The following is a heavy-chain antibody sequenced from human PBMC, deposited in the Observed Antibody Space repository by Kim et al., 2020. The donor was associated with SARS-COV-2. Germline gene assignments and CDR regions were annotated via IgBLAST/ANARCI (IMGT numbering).Heavy chain of an antibody. V-gene: IGHV5-51*01. Sequence: GESLKISCQASGYSFSSHWIAWVRQMPGKGLEWMGIIYPRDSDINYSPSFQGQVSISVDKSVTTAYLQWTSLKASDTAMYYCGRREKGGFGDSHFDCWGQESLVSVYS. D-gene: IGHD3-10*01. CDR2: IYPRDSDI. CDR3: GRREKGGFGDSHFDC. CDR1: GYSFSSHW. J-gene: IGHJ4*02.